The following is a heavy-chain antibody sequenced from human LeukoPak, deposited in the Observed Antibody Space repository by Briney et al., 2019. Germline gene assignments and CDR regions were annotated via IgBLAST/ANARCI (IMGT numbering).Heavy chain of an antibody. Sequence: PGGSLRLSCAASGFTFSSYSLNWVRQAPGKGLEWVSYISGSSSTIYYADSVKGRFTISRDNAKNSLYLQMNSLRDEDTAVYSCARGSSSGWYVDYWGQGTLVTVSS. J-gene: IGHJ4*02. CDR2: ISGSSSTI. D-gene: IGHD6-19*01. CDR3: ARGSSSGWYVDY. V-gene: IGHV3-48*02. CDR1: GFTFSSYS.